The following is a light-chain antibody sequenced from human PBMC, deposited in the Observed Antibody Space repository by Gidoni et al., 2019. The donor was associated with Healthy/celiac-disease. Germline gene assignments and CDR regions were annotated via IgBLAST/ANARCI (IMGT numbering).Light chain of an antibody. J-gene: IGKJ1*01. CDR3: QQSYSTLRT. V-gene: IGKV1-39*01. Sequence: DIQMTQSPSSLSASGGDRVTITGRASQSISSYLNWYQQKPGKAPKLLIYAASSLQSGVPSRFSGSGSGTDFTLTISSLQPEDFATYYCQQSYSTLRTFGQGTKVEIK. CDR1: QSISSY. CDR2: AAS.